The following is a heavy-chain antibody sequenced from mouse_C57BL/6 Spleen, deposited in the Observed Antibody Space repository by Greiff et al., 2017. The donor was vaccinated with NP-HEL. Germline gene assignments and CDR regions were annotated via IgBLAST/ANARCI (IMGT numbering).Heavy chain of an antibody. CDR3: ARDDYALDY. CDR2: IHPNSGST. CDR1: GYTFTSYW. Sequence: QVQLQQPGAELVKPGASVKLSCKASGYTFTSYWMHWVKQRPGQGLEWIGMIHPNSGSTNYNEKFTSKATLTVDNSSSTAYMQLSSLTSEDSAVYDCARDDYALDYWGQGTTLTVSA. J-gene: IGHJ2*01. V-gene: IGHV1-64*01. D-gene: IGHD2-4*01.